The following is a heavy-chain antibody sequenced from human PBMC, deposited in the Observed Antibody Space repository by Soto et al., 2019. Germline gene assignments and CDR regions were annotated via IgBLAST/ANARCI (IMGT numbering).Heavy chain of an antibody. CDR3: ASSLPLGEWSDWFDP. J-gene: IGHJ5*02. D-gene: IGHD3-3*01. CDR2: IYYSGST. CDR1: GGSISSYY. Sequence: SETLSLTCTVSGGSISSYYWSWIRQPPGKGLEWIGYIYYSGSTNYNPSLKSRVTISVDTSKNQFSLKLSSVTAADTAVYYCASSLPLGEWSDWFDPWGQGTLVTVSS. V-gene: IGHV4-59*08.